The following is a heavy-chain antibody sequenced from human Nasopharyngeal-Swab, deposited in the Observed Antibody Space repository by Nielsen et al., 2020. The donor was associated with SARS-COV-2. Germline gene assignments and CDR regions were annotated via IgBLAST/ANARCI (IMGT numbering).Heavy chain of an antibody. CDR1: GFTFSSYA. CDR2: ISGGGGRT. D-gene: IGHD7-27*01. Sequence: GESLKISCAASGFTFSSYALSWVRQAPGKGLEYISGGGGRTYYADSVKGRFTISRDTTKNSLYLQMNSLRAEDTAVYYCARDALTGGVDYWGQGTLVTVSS. V-gene: IGHV3-23*01. CDR3: ARDALTGGVDY. J-gene: IGHJ4*02.